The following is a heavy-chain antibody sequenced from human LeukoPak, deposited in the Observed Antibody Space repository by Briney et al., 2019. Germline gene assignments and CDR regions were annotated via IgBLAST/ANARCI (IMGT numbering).Heavy chain of an antibody. V-gene: IGHV4-30-2*01. CDR2: INHSGST. D-gene: IGHD6-19*01. J-gene: IGHJ5*02. Sequence: PSQTLSPTCSVSGASISSGGFYWSWIRQPPAKGLEWIGEINHSGSTNYNPSLKSRVTISVDTSKNQFSLKLSSVTAADTAVYYCARGRRSSGWYSNWFDPWGQGTLVTVSS. CDR1: GASISSGGFY. CDR3: ARGRRSSGWYSNWFDP.